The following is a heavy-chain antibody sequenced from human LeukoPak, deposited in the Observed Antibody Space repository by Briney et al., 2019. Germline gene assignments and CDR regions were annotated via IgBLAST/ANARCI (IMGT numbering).Heavy chain of an antibody. Sequence: PGGSLRLSCAASGFTFSSYAMSWVRQAPGKRLERVSAISGSGGSTYYADSVKGRFTISRDNSKNTLYLQMNSLRAEDTAVYYCAKDALAAAGIYYFDYWGQGTLVTVSS. CDR3: AKDALAAAGIYYFDY. CDR1: GFTFSSYA. D-gene: IGHD6-13*01. CDR2: ISGSGGST. V-gene: IGHV3-23*01. J-gene: IGHJ4*02.